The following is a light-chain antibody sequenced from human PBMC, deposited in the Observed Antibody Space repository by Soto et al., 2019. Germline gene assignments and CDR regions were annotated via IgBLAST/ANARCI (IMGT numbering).Light chain of an antibody. V-gene: IGLV1-40*01. CDR1: SSNIGAGYD. Sequence: QSVLTQPPSVSGTPGQRVTISCTGSSSNIGAGYDVHWYQQLPGTAPKLLIFVNNNRPSGVPDRSSGSKSGTSASLAITGLQAEDEADYYCQSYDSSLSGVVFGGGTKLTVL. CDR3: QSYDSSLSGVV. CDR2: VNN. J-gene: IGLJ3*02.